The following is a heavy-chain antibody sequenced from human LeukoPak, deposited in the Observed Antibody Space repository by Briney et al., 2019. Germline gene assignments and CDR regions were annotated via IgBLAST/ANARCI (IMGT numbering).Heavy chain of an antibody. D-gene: IGHD3-10*01. Sequence: PGGSLRLSCAASGFTFISYAIHWVRQAPGKGLEWVAFIRYDGSNKYYADSVKGRFTISRDNSKNTLYLQMNSLRAEDTAVYYCAKAQPLWFGEYPFDYWGQGTLVTVSS. CDR3: AKAQPLWFGEYPFDY. J-gene: IGHJ4*02. V-gene: IGHV3-30*02. CDR2: IRYDGSNK. CDR1: GFTFISYA.